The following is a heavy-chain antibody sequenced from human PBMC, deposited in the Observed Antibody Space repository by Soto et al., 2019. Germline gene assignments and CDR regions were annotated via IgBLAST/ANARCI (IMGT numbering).Heavy chain of an antibody. Sequence: PSETLSLTCTVPGGSINSGGYYWGWIRQHPGKGLEWIGYIYYSGSTYYNPSLKSRVTISVDTSKNQFSLKLSAVTAANTAVYYFARDPQVGANKPGYWGQRTTVTVSS. J-gene: IGHJ4*02. V-gene: IGHV4-31*03. D-gene: IGHD1-26*01. CDR1: GGSINSGGYY. CDR2: IYYSGST. CDR3: ARDPQVGANKPGY.